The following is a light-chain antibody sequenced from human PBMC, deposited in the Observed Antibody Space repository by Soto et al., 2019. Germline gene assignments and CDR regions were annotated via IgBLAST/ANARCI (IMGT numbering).Light chain of an antibody. J-gene: IGLJ3*02. CDR3: AAWDDSLSGSWV. V-gene: IGLV1-47*01. CDR2: RNN. CDR1: SSNIGSNY. Sequence: QSVLTQPPSASGTPGQRVTISCSGSSSNIGSNYVYWYQPLPGTAPKLLIYRNNQRPSGVPDRFSGSKSGTSASLAISGLRSEDEADYYCAAWDDSLSGSWVFGGGTQLTVL.